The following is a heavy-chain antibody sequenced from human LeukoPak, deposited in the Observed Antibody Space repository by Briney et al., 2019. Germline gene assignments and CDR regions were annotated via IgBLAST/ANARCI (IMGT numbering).Heavy chain of an antibody. CDR1: GFTTSNAC. Sequence: GGSMRPSCAASGFTTSNACMSWVRKAPGKVLEWVGRTKSKTDGGTTDYASPVKGRFTISRDDSKNTLYLQMNSLKTEDTAVYYCTILPEYWGQGTLVTVSS. CDR2: TKSKTDGGTT. D-gene: IGHD1-14*01. V-gene: IGHV3-15*01. J-gene: IGHJ4*02. CDR3: TILPEY.